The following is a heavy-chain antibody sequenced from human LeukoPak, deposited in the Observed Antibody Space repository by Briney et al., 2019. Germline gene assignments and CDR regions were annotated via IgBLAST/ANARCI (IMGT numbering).Heavy chain of an antibody. CDR1: GGSFSGYY. CDR2: VNHSGST. Sequence: SETLSLTCAVYGGSFSGYYWSWIRQPPGKGLEWIGEVNHSGSTNYNPSLKSRVTISVDTSKNQFSLKLSSVTAADTAVYYCARGVHDSSGYPVYWGQGTLVTVSS. J-gene: IGHJ4*02. D-gene: IGHD3-22*01. V-gene: IGHV4-34*01. CDR3: ARGVHDSSGYPVY.